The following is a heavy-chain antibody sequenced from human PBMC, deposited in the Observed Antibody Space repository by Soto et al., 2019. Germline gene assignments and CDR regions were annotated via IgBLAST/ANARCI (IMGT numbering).Heavy chain of an antibody. J-gene: IGHJ4*02. CDR3: ARDTGSGWYVW. Sequence: QVQLQESGPGLVKPSETLSLTCSVSGGSIRNFYWNWIRQPAGKGLEWIGRMHTSGSTNYNPSLKGRLTLSVDTSKNQFALKLTSVTAADTAVYYCARDTGSGWYVWWGQGTLVTVSS. V-gene: IGHV4-4*07. CDR1: GGSIRNFY. CDR2: MHTSGST. D-gene: IGHD6-19*01.